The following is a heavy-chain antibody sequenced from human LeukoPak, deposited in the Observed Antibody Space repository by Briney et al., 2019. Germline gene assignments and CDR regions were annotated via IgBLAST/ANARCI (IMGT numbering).Heavy chain of an antibody. CDR1: GGSFSGYY. Sequence: SETLSLTCAVYGGSFSGYYWSWLRQPPGKGLEWIGYIYYSGSTNYNPSLKSRVTISVHTSKNQFSLKLSSVTAADMAVYYCRGYYYDSSGYYYDDYWGQGTLVTVSS. CDR3: RGYYYDSSGYYYDDY. D-gene: IGHD3-22*01. V-gene: IGHV4-59*01. J-gene: IGHJ4*02. CDR2: IYYSGST.